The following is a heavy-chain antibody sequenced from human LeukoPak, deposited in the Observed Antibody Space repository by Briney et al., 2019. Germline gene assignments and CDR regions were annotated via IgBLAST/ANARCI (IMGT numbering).Heavy chain of an antibody. D-gene: IGHD2-8*02. V-gene: IGHV3-20*04. CDR3: ATYRQVLLPFES. Sequence: RPGGSLRLSCAASGFTFDDYGMSWVRQAPGKGLEWVSGINWNGGSTGYADSVKDRFTISRDNAKNSLYLQMNSLRAEDTAIYYCATYRQVLLPFESWGQGTLVTVSS. J-gene: IGHJ4*02. CDR2: INWNGGST. CDR1: GFTFDDYG.